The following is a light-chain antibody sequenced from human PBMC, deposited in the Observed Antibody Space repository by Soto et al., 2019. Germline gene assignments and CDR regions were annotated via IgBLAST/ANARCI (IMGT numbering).Light chain of an antibody. Sequence: EIVMTQSPAILSVSPGEGATLSCKASQNVYNNLAWYQQRPDQPPRLLIYDASTRATGISARFSGSGYGTEFTLTISSLQSEDFAVYFCQQCRNWPLTFGGGTKVDIK. J-gene: IGKJ4*01. CDR1: QNVYNN. CDR3: QQCRNWPLT. V-gene: IGKV3-15*01. CDR2: DAS.